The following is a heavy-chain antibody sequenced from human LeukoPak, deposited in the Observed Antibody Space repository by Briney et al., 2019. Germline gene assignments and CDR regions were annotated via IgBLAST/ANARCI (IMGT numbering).Heavy chain of an antibody. CDR3: ARGGRLTGYYRDLYLLY. J-gene: IGHJ4*02. CDR1: GYTFTSYD. V-gene: IGHV1-8*01. CDR2: MNPNSGNT. Sequence: ASVKVSCKASGYTFTSYDINWVRQATGQGLEWMGWMNPNSGNTGYAQKFQGRVTTTRNTSISTAYMELSSLRSEDTAVYYCARGGRLTGYYRDLYLLYWGQGTLVTVSS. D-gene: IGHD3-9*01.